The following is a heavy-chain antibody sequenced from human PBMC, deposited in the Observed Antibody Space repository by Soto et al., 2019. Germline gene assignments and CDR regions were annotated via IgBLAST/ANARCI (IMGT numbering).Heavy chain of an antibody. CDR1: GFTFSGYW. CDR2: ISPDGSEE. Sequence: EVQLVESGGGLVQRGGSLRLSCAASGFTFSGYWMTWVRQAPGKGLEGVANISPDGSEEYYVDSVKGRFTISRDNAKNSVYLQMNSLRGEDTALYYCTRDLNHDTGPWGQGTQVTVSS. D-gene: IGHD2-8*02. CDR3: TRDLNHDTGP. J-gene: IGHJ5*02. V-gene: IGHV3-7*04.